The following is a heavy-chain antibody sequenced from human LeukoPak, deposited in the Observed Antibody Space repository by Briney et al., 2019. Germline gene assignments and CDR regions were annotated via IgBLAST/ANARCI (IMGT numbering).Heavy chain of an antibody. V-gene: IGHV4-59*01. CDR2: IYYSGST. Sequence: SSETLSLTCTVSGGSISSYYWSWIRQPPGKGLEWIGYIYYSGSTNYNPSLKSRVTISVDTSKNQFILKLSSVTAADTAVYYCARAGRGSLDYWGQGTLVTVSS. D-gene: IGHD2-15*01. CDR1: GGSISSYY. J-gene: IGHJ4*02. CDR3: ARAGRGSLDY.